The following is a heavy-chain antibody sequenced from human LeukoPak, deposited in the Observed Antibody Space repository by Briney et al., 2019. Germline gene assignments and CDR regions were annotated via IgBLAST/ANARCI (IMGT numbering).Heavy chain of an antibody. Sequence: PGGSLRLSCAASGFTFSSYWMSWVRQAPGKGLEWVANIKQDGNEKYYGDSVKGRFTISRDNAKNSLYLQMNSLRAEDTAVYYCAELGITMIGGVWGKGTTVTISS. CDR2: IKQDGNEK. CDR1: GFTFSSYW. V-gene: IGHV3-7*01. D-gene: IGHD3-10*02. J-gene: IGHJ6*04. CDR3: AELGITMIGGV.